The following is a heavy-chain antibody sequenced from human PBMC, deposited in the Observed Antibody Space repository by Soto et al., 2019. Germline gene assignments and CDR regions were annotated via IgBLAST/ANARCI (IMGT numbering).Heavy chain of an antibody. D-gene: IGHD3-10*01. CDR3: ALHTFYFGHSPQYNNWLDP. CDR1: GYSISRGYY. V-gene: IGHV4-38-2*01. Sequence: SETLSLTCVVSGYSISRGYYWGWIRQPPGKGLEWIGSIYHSGKTYYNPSLKSRVTLSVDTSKNQFSLKLSSVTAADTAIYYCALHTFYFGHSPQYNNWLDPWGQGTLVTVSS. CDR2: IYHSGKT. J-gene: IGHJ5*02.